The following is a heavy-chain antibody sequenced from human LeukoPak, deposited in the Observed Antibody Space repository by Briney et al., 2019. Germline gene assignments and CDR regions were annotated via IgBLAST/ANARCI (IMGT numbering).Heavy chain of an antibody. D-gene: IGHD6-13*01. J-gene: IGHJ6*03. V-gene: IGHV1-18*01. CDR2: ISAYNGNT. Sequence: ASVRVSCKASGYTFTSYGISWVRQAPGQGLEWLGWISAYNGNTNYAQKLQGRGTMTTDPSTSTSYMELRSLRSDDTDVYYCARDVLGAAAGTVYYYYYMDVWGKGTTVTVSS. CDR1: GYTFTSYG. CDR3: ARDVLGAAAGTVYYYYYMDV.